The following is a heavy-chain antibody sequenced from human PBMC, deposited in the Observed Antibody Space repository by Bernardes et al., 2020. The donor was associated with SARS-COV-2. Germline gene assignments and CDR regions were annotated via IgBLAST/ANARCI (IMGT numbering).Heavy chain of an antibody. CDR3: AIHRPHGGLVGYFDY. Sequence: SETLSLTCTVSGAAIISGGFYWSWIRQRPGQGLEWIGFIYFSGTTYYNPSLKSRFTMSVDTSKNQFSLNLSSVTAADTAVYYCAIHRPHGGLVGYFDYWGQGALVTVSS. CDR2: IYFSGTT. D-gene: IGHD2-8*02. V-gene: IGHV4-31*03. CDR1: GAAIISGGFY. J-gene: IGHJ4*02.